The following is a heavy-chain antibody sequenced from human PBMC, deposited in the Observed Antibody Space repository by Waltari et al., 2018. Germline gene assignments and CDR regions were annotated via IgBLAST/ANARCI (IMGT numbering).Heavy chain of an antibody. V-gene: IGHV4-38-2*01. CDR1: GYSISRGYY. D-gene: IGHD3-3*01. Sequence: QVQLQESGPGLVKPSATLSLTCAVSGYSISRGYYWGWIRQPPGKGLEWIGSIYHSGSTYYNPSLKSRVTISVDTSKNQFSLKLSSVTAADTAVYYCASHVTIFGVGYTWGQGTLVTVSS. CDR3: ASHVTIFGVGYT. J-gene: IGHJ5*02. CDR2: IYHSGST.